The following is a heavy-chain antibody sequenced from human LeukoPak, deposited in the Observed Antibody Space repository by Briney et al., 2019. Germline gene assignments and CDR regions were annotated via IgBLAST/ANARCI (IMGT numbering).Heavy chain of an antibody. J-gene: IGHJ4*02. V-gene: IGHV4-34*01. D-gene: IGHD3-3*01. CDR3: ARVKYTIFGVASYYFDY. CDR1: GGSFSGYY. Sequence: SETLSLTCAVYGGSFSGYYWSWIRQPPGKGLEWIGEINHRGSTNYNPSLKSRVTISVDTSKNQFSLKLSSVTAADTAVYYCARVKYTIFGVASYYFDYWGQGTLVTVSS. CDR2: INHRGST.